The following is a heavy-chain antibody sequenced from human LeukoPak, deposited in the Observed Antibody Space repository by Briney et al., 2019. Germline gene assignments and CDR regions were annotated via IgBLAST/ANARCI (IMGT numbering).Heavy chain of an antibody. CDR1: GYAFTSYG. D-gene: IGHD6-19*01. CDR3: AAVIYNYYYMDV. J-gene: IGHJ6*03. Sequence: GASVKVSCKASGYAFTSYGINWVRQAPGQGLEWMGGSIPIFGTANYAQKFQGRVTITEDKSSSTAYMALSRLRTDDTAVYSCAAVIYNYYYMDVWGKGTTVTISS. CDR2: SIPIFGTA. V-gene: IGHV1-69*06.